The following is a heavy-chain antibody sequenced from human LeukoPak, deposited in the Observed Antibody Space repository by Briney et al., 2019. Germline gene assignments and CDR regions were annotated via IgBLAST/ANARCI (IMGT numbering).Heavy chain of an antibody. CDR2: ISGSGGST. CDR1: GLPVSIHA. CDR3: AKDKGWYSSPFDY. J-gene: IGHJ4*02. V-gene: IGHV3-23*01. Sequence: PGRSLRLFCAASGLPVSIHAMSWVRHPPGKGREWVSAISGSGGSTYYADSVKGRLTISRDNSKNTLYLHMNSQRAKDTDVYYCAKDKGWYSSPFDYWGQGTLVTVSS. D-gene: IGHD6-13*01.